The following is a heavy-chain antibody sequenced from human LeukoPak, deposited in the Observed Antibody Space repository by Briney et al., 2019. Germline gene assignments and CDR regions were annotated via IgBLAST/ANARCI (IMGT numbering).Heavy chain of an antibody. J-gene: IGHJ4*02. CDR1: GGSLSSSNW. V-gene: IGHV4-4*02. D-gene: IGHD3-22*01. Sequence: SGTLSLTCAVSGGSLSSSNWWSWVRQPPGKGLEWIGEIYHSGSTNYNPSLKSRVTISVDTSKNQFSLKLSSVTAADTAVYYCARGGRRRYYYDSSAPGYYFDYWGQGTLVTVSS. CDR2: IYHSGST. CDR3: ARGGRRRYYYDSSAPGYYFDY.